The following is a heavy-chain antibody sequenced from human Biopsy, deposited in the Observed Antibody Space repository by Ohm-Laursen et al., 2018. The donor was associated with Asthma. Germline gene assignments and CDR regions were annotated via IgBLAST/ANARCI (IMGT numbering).Heavy chain of an antibody. CDR2: ISYDGNHK. V-gene: IGHV3-30*18. D-gene: IGHD5-12*01. CDR1: GFMFRGFG. Sequence: SLRLPCAAPGFMFRGFGMHWVRQAPGKGLEWVAVISYDGNHKFYEDSVKGRLTISRDNSKNTLYLQMNSLRTEDTAVYYCAKRRGYSGHDNDYWGQGTLVIVSS. J-gene: IGHJ4*02. CDR3: AKRRGYSGHDNDY.